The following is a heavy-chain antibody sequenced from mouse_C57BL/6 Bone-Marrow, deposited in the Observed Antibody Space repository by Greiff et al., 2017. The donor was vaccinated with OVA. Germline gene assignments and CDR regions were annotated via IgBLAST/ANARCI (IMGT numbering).Heavy chain of an antibody. J-gene: IGHJ2*01. CDR2: IYPGDGDT. V-gene: IGHV1-82*01. Sequence: QVQLQQSGPELVKPGASVKISCKASGYAFSSSWMNWVKQRPGKGLEWIGRIYPGDGDTNYNGKFKGKATLTADKSSSTAYMQLSSLTSEYSAVYFCARGGGDYWGQGTTLTVSS. CDR1: GYAFSSSW. CDR3: ARGGGDY.